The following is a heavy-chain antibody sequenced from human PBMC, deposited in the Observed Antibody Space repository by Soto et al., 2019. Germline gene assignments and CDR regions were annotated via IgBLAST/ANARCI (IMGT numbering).Heavy chain of an antibody. CDR2: ISAYNGNT. V-gene: IGHV1-18*03. CDR3: ARVRGDIVVVPAATPYYYYGMDV. D-gene: IGHD2-2*01. Sequence: QVQLVQSGAEVKKPGASVKVSCKASGYTFTSYGISWVRQAPGQGLEWMGWISAYNGNTNYVQKLQGRVTMTTDTSTSRAYMELRSLRSDDMAVYYCARVRGDIVVVPAATPYYYYGMDVWGQGTTVTVSS. J-gene: IGHJ6*02. CDR1: GYTFTSYG.